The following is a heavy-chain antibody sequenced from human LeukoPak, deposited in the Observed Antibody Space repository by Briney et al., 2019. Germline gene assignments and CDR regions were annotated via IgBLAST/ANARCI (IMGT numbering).Heavy chain of an antibody. CDR1: GLSFTHSA. Sequence: GVSLRLSCAASGLSFTHSAMTWVRQAPGKGLEWVSAISTSGGDTIYTDSVKGRFTISRDNSKNTLYLQMNSLRAEDTAKYYCAKGGNYAPLDYWGQGTLVTVSS. CDR3: AKGGNYAPLDY. D-gene: IGHD1-7*01. J-gene: IGHJ4*02. CDR2: ISTSGGDT. V-gene: IGHV3-23*01.